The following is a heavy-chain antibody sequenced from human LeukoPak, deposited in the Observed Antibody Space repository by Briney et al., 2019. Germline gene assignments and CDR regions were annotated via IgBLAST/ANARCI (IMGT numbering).Heavy chain of an antibody. Sequence: SETLSLTCTVSGGSISSYYWSWIRQPPGKGLEWIGYIYYSGSTNYNPSLKSRVTISVDTSKNQFSPKLSSVTAADTAVYYCARDSYVGAWDHWGQGTLVTVSS. CDR2: IYYSGST. CDR1: GGSISSYY. J-gene: IGHJ4*02. V-gene: IGHV4-59*01. CDR3: ARDSYVGAWDH. D-gene: IGHD1-26*01.